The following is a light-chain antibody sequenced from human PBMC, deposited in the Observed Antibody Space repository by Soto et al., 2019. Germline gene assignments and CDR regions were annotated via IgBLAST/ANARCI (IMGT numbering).Light chain of an antibody. CDR3: QQRSNSSPWMT. J-gene: IGKJ5*01. Sequence: ENVITQSPVTFSVLPGERATLSCRASQSVGATVAWYHQRPGEAPSLLISGASTRATGVPARVSASGSGTAFTLPTTSRQSDDFGVYYCQQRSNSSPWMTFGQGTRMEIK. CDR2: GAS. CDR1: QSVGAT. V-gene: IGKV3-15*01.